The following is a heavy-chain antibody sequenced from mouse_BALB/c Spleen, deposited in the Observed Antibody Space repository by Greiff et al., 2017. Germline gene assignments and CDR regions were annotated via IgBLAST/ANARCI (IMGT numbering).Heavy chain of an antibody. CDR1: GYSITSGYY. J-gene: IGHJ1*01. D-gene: IGHD2-4*01. CDR3: ARAGLTYFDV. Sequence: DVQLQESGPGLVKPSQSLSLTCSVTGYSITSGYYWNWIRQFPGNKLEWMGYISYDGSNNYNPSLKNRISITRDTSKNQFFLKLNSVTTEDTATYYCARAGLTYFDVWGAGTTVTVSS. CDR2: ISYDGSN. V-gene: IGHV3-6*02.